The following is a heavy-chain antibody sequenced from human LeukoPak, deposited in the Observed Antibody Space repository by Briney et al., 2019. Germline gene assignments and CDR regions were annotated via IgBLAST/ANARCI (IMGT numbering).Heavy chain of an antibody. Sequence: ASVKVSCKASGYTFTSCYMHWVRQAPGQGLEWMGTINPSSGSTSYTQKFQGRVTMTRDTSTSTVYMDLSSLRSEDTAVYYCARASSDFGELFPWGQGTLVTVSS. CDR2: INPSSGST. V-gene: IGHV1-46*01. D-gene: IGHD3-10*01. CDR3: ARASSDFGELFP. CDR1: GYTFTSCY. J-gene: IGHJ5*02.